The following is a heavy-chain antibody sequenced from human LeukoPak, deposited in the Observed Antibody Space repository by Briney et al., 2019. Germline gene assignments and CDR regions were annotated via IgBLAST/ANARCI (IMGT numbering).Heavy chain of an antibody. CDR2: ISAYNGNT. CDR3: ARDLDQYSGRFGGFGHDF. CDR1: GYTFTSYD. Sequence: VSVMVSCKASGYTFTSYDINWVRQATGQGLEWMGWISAYNGNTNYAQKLQGRVTMTTDTSTSTAYMELRSLRSDDTAVYYCARDLDQYSGRFGGFGHDFWGQGTLVTVSS. V-gene: IGHV1-18*01. D-gene: IGHD1-26*01. J-gene: IGHJ4*02.